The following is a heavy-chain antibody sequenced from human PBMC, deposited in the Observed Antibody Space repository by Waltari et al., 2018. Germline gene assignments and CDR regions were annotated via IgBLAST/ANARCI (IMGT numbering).Heavy chain of an antibody. V-gene: IGHV4-34*01. CDR1: GGSFSGYY. Sequence: QVQLQQWGAGLLKPSETLSLTCAVYGGSFSGYYWSWIRQPPGKGLAWIGEINHKGSTNHNPSLKSRVTISGDTSKNQFSLKLSSVTAAETAVYYCTTTPPYYYYGMDVWGQGTTVTVSS. CDR3: TTTPPYYYYGMDV. D-gene: IGHD1-1*01. CDR2: INHKGST. J-gene: IGHJ6*02.